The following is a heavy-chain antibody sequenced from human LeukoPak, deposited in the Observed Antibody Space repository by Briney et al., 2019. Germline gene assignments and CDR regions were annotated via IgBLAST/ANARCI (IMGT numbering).Heavy chain of an antibody. CDR3: AKPRIAAAGLDAFDI. CDR1: GFTFSSYG. Sequence: GGSLRLSCAASGFTFSSYGMHWVRQAPGKGLEWVAVISYDGSNKYYADSVKGRFTISRDNSKNTLYLQMNSLRAEDMAVYYCAKPRIAAAGLDAFDIWGQGTMVTVSS. CDR2: ISYDGSNK. D-gene: IGHD6-13*01. J-gene: IGHJ3*02. V-gene: IGHV3-30*18.